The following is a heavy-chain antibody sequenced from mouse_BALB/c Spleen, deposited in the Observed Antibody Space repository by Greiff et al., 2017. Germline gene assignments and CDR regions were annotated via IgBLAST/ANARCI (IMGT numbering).Heavy chain of an antibody. J-gene: IGHJ2*01. Sequence: VQLVESGAELVRPGVSVKISCKGSGYTFTDYAMHWVKQSHAKSLEWIGVISTYYGDASYNQKFKGKATMTVDKSSSTAYMELARLTSEDSAIYYCARKEYGTNLSFDYWGQGTTLTVSS. CDR2: ISTYYGDA. V-gene: IGHV1S137*01. CDR1: GYTFTDYA. CDR3: ARKEYGTNLSFDY. D-gene: IGHD2-1*01.